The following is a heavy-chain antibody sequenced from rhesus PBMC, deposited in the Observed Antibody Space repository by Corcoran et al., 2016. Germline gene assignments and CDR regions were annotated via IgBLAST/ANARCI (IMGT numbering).Heavy chain of an antibody. Sequence: QVQLQESGPGLVKPSETLSLTCAVSGYSISSGYGWGWIRQPPGKGLDWIGQSYGGSGSTYYNPSLKSRVTVSKDPSKNQFSLKLSSVTAADTAVYYCAREGRIYSLFDYWGQGVLVTVSS. CDR3: AREGRIYSLFDY. D-gene: IGHD2-27*01. CDR1: GYSISSGYG. J-gene: IGHJ4*01. V-gene: IGHV4-127*01. CDR2: SYGGSGST.